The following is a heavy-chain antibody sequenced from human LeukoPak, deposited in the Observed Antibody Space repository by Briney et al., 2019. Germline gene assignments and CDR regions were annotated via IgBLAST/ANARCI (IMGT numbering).Heavy chain of an antibody. CDR3: ARSSIRSGIYRFLYFDY. Sequence: GGSLRLSCAASGFTFSSYSMNWVRQAPGKGLEWVSSISSSSSYIYYADSVKGRFTISRDNAKNSLYLQMNSLRAEDTAVYYCARSSIRSGIYRFLYFDYWGQGTLVTVSS. V-gene: IGHV3-21*01. J-gene: IGHJ4*02. CDR2: ISSSSSYI. CDR1: GFTFSSYS. D-gene: IGHD1-26*01.